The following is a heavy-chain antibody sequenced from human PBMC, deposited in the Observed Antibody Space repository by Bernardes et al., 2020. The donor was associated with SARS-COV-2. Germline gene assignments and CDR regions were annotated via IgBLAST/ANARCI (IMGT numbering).Heavy chain of an antibody. J-gene: IGHJ4*02. V-gene: IGHV4-59*11. Sequence: SETLSLTCTVSGGSISGHYWTWIRLAPGRGLEWIGYIYYSGSTNYNPSLKSRVTMSVDTSKNQFSLKLSSVTAVDSAVYYCAREQWLVRFFDYWGQGNLVTVSS. CDR3: AREQWLVRFFDY. CDR1: GGSISGHY. CDR2: IYYSGST. D-gene: IGHD6-19*01.